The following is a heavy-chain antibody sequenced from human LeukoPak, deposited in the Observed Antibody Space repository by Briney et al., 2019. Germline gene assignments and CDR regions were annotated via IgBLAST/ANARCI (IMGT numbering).Heavy chain of an antibody. CDR2: IYYSGST. J-gene: IGHJ4*02. CDR1: GGSIRSYY. D-gene: IGHD5-24*01. Sequence: PSETLSLTCTVSGGSIRSYYWNWIRQPPGKGLEWIGYIYYSGSTYYNPSLKSRVTISVDTSKNQFSLKLSSVTAADTAVYYCARHRDGYKDYWGQGTLVTVSS. CDR3: ARHRDGYKDY. V-gene: IGHV4-59*08.